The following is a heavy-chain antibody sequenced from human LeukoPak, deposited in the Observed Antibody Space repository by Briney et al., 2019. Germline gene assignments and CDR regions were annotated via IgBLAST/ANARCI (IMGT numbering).Heavy chain of an antibody. CDR1: GGPIIASY. V-gene: IGHV4-59*01. D-gene: IGHD3-22*01. Sequence: PSETLSLTCAVSGGPIIASYWSWIRQPPGKGLEWIGYTHYSGTGNYNPSLKSRVTISIDTSKNRFSLSLTSVTAADTAVYYCARVRFYDTTDYSTSYYLDYWGQGALVTVSS. CDR3: ARVRFYDTTDYSTSYYLDY. CDR2: THYSGTG. J-gene: IGHJ4*02.